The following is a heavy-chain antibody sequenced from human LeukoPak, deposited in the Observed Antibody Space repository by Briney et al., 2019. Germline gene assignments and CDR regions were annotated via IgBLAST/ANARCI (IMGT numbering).Heavy chain of an antibody. CDR1: GYTFTSYG. V-gene: IGHV1-2*02. CDR3: ARDSSGSYPYYYYYYMDV. Sequence: ASVKVSCKASGYTFTSYGISWVRQAPGQGLEWMGWINPNSGGTNYAQKFQGRVTMTRDTSISTAYMELSRLRSDDTAVYYCARDSSGSYPYYYYYYMDVWGKGTTVTVSS. J-gene: IGHJ6*03. D-gene: IGHD1-26*01. CDR2: INPNSGGT.